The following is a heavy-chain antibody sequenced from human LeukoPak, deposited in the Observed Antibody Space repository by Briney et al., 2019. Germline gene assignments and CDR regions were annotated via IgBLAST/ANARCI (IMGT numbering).Heavy chain of an antibody. J-gene: IGHJ4*02. CDR1: GGSFSGYY. D-gene: IGHD3-22*01. CDR2: INHSGST. Sequence: SETLSLTCAVYGGSFSGYYWSWIRQPPGKGLEWIGEINHSGSTNYNPSLKSRVTISVDTSKNQFSLKLRSVTAADRAVYYCARSSSGYLRYYFDYWGQGTLVTVSS. CDR3: ARSSSGYLRYYFDY. V-gene: IGHV4-34*01.